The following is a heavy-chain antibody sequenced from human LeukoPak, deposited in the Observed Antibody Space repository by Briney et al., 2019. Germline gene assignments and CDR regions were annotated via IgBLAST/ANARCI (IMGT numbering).Heavy chain of an antibody. J-gene: IGHJ4*02. V-gene: IGHV4-38-2*01. CDR1: GYSITSGYY. Sequence: PSETLSLTCAVSGYSITSGYYWAWIRQPPGKGLEWIGNIYHSGSTYYNPSPKSRVTVSVDTSKNQFPLKLSSVTAADTAVYYCARRYSNYFFDYWGQGTLVTVSS. CDR2: IYHSGST. D-gene: IGHD4-11*01. CDR3: ARRYSNYFFDY.